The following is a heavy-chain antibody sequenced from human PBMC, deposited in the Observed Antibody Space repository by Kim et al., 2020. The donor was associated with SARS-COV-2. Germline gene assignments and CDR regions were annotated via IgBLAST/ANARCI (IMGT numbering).Heavy chain of an antibody. D-gene: IGHD2-2*01. CDR1: GFTFNSYS. CDR2: ISSSGGYI. Sequence: GGSLRLSCAASGFTFNSYSMNWVRQAPGKGLEWVSSISSSGGYIYYADSVKGRFTISRDNARNSLYLQMNNLKADDTAVYYCARDLRSDISCYVYWGQGTLVTVSS. V-gene: IGHV3-21*01. CDR3: ARDLRSDISCYVY. J-gene: IGHJ4*02.